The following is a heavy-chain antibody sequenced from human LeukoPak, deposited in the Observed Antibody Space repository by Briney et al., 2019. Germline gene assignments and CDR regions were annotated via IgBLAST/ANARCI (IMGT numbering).Heavy chain of an antibody. CDR2: IYYSGST. Sequence: SETLSLTCTVSGGSISSYYWSWIRQPPGKGLEWIGYIYYSGSTNYNPSLKSRVTISVDTSNNQFSLKLSSVTAADTAVYYCARSFCCSGGSCYSYYYYYYMDVWGKGTTVTVSS. V-gene: IGHV4-59*01. CDR1: GGSISSYY. J-gene: IGHJ6*03. D-gene: IGHD2-15*01. CDR3: ARSFCCSGGSCYSYYYYYYMDV.